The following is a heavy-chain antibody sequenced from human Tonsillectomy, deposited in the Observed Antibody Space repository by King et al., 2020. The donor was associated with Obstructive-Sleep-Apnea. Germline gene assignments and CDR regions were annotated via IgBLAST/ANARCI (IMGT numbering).Heavy chain of an antibody. V-gene: IGHV3-9*01. CDR3: VKDRAGGVPDAFDI. Sequence: VQLVESGGGLVQPGRCLRLSCAASGFTFDDYAMHWVRQTPGKGLEWVSGINWNSGNIGYADSVKGRFTISRDNAKNSLYLQMNSLRAEDTALYYCVKDRAGGVPDAFDIWGQGTMVTVSS. CDR2: INWNSGNI. D-gene: IGHD3-16*01. J-gene: IGHJ3*02. CDR1: GFTFDDYA.